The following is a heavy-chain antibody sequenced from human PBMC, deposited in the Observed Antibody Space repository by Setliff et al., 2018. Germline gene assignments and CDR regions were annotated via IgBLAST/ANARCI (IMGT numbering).Heavy chain of an antibody. CDR3: TRDHEGGSYYHVAFDI. V-gene: IGHV3-49*04. CDR1: GFTFSSYA. CDR2: IRSKAYGGTT. D-gene: IGHD1-26*01. Sequence: PGGSLRLSCAASGFTFSSYAMSWVRQAPGKGVEWVGFIRSKAYGGTTEYAASVKGRFTISRDDSKSIAYLQMNSLKIEDTAVYYCTRDHEGGSYYHVAFDIWGQGTMVTVSS. J-gene: IGHJ3*02.